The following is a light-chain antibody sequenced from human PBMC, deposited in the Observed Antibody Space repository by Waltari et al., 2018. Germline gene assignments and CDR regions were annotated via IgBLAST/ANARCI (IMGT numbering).Light chain of an antibody. Sequence: QSALTQPRSVSGSPGQSVTIPCTGTRSDVGGYNYVSWYQQHPGKAPKVMIYDFTKRPSGVPDRVSGSKSGNTASLTISGLQAEDEADYYCSSYAGSYSVVFGGGTKLTVL. CDR1: RSDVGGYNY. CDR3: SSYAGSYSVV. CDR2: DFT. J-gene: IGLJ2*01. V-gene: IGLV2-11*01.